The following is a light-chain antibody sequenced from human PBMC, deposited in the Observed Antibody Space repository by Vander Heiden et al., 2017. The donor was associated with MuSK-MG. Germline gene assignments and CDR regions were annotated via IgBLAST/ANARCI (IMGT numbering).Light chain of an antibody. CDR2: AAS. J-gene: IGKJ2*01. Sequence: DIQMTQSPSSLSASVGDRVTITCRASQSISSYLNWYQQKPGKAPKLLIYAASSLQSGVPSRFSGSGYGTDFTLTISSLQPEDFATYYCQQSYSTPPYIFGQGTKLEIK. CDR3: QQSYSTPPYI. V-gene: IGKV1-39*01. CDR1: QSISSY.